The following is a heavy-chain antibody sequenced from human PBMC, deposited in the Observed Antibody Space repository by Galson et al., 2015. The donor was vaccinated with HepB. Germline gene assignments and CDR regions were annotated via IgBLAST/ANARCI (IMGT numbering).Heavy chain of an antibody. V-gene: IGHV3-7*01. CDR2: IRQDGSEK. D-gene: IGHD6-19*01. CDR3: ARDVAVAVLGSFDI. CDR1: GLTFRSSC. J-gene: IGHJ3*02. Sequence: SLRLSCAATGLTFRSSCMSWVRQAPGKGQEWVDSIRQDGSEKYYVDSVKVRFTISRDNAKNSLYLQMNNLRAEDTAVYYCARDVAVAVLGSFDIWGQGTMVTVSS.